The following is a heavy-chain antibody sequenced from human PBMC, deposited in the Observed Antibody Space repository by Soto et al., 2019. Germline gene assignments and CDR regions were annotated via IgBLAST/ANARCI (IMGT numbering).Heavy chain of an antibody. CDR1: GGSISSSSYY. D-gene: IGHD3-10*01. CDR3: AGAYYYGSGSYYYYYYYGMDV. J-gene: IGHJ6*02. Sequence: SETLSLTCTVSGGSISSSSYYWGWIRQPPGKGLEWIGSIYYSGSTYYNPSLKSRVTISVDTSKNQFSLKLSSVTAADTAVYYCAGAYYYGSGSYYYYYYYGMDVWGQGTTVTSP. CDR2: IYYSGST. V-gene: IGHV4-39*01.